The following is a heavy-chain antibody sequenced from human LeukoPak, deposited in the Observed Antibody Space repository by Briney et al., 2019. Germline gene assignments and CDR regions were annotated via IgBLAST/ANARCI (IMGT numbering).Heavy chain of an antibody. D-gene: IGHD6-13*01. CDR2: IYYSGST. V-gene: IGHV4-59*01. J-gene: IGHJ3*02. CDR1: GGSISSYY. Sequence: SETLSLTCTVSGGSISSYYWSWIWQPPGKGLEWIGYIYYSGSTNYNPSLKSRVTISVDTSKNQFSLKLSSVTAADTAVYYCAREWAAAASSAFDIWGQGTMVTVSS. CDR3: AREWAAAASSAFDI.